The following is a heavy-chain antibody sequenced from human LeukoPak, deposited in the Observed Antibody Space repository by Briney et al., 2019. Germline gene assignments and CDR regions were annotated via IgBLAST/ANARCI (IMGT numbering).Heavy chain of an antibody. V-gene: IGHV4-4*07. CDR3: AREISGTYYNPLGYMDV. D-gene: IGHD3-10*01. CDR2: IFTSGIA. Sequence: SETLSLTCTVSGGSIGIYYGNWTRQPAGKGLEWIGRIFTSGIANYNPSLKSRVTMSVDTSKNQFSLNLSSVTAADTAVYYCAREISGTYYNPLGYMDVWGKGTTVTVSS. J-gene: IGHJ6*03. CDR1: GGSIGIYY.